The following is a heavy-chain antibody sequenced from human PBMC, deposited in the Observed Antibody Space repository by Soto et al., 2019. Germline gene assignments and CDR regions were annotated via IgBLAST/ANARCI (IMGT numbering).Heavy chain of an antibody. V-gene: IGHV2-5*02. CDR2: IYWDDDK. D-gene: IGHD1-26*01. Sequence: QITLKESGPTLVQPTQTLTLTCSFSGFSLSTSGVGVGWIRQPPGKALEWLGLIYWDDDKRYSPSLRNRLIIXKXTSKNQVVPTLTNMDPVDTATYYCAHRRGGRYPFDYWGQGTLVTVSS. CDR1: GFSLSTSGVG. CDR3: AHRRGGRYPFDY. J-gene: IGHJ4*02.